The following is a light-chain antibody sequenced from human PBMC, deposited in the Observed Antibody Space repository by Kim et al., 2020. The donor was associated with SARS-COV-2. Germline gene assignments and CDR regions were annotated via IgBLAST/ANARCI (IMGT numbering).Light chain of an antibody. Sequence: SVSPGERATLSCRASQSVSSNLAWYQQKPGQAPSLLIYGASTRATGVPSRFSGSGSGTEFTLTISSLQSEDFAVYSCQQYNSWPYTFGQGTKLEI. CDR1: QSVSSN. J-gene: IGKJ2*01. CDR3: QQYNSWPYT. V-gene: IGKV3-15*01. CDR2: GAS.